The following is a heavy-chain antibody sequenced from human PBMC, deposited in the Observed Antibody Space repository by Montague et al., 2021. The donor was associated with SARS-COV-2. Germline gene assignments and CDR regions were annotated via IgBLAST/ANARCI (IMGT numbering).Heavy chain of an antibody. J-gene: IGHJ4*02. CDR2: IYDSGNT. D-gene: IGHD4/OR15-4a*01. CDR3: ARGVPGY. Sequence: SETLSLTCSVHGGSISGSNWRWIRQSPGKGLEWIGQIYDSGNTKYNPSLKSRVTISLDTSKNQFSLKLSSVTAADTAVYYCARGVPGYWGQGTLVTVSS. CDR1: GGSISGSN. V-gene: IGHV4-34*01.